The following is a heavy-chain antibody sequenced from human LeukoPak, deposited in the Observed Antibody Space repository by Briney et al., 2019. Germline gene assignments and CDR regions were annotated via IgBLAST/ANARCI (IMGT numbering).Heavy chain of an antibody. V-gene: IGHV1-2*02. Sequence: ASVKVSCKASGYTFTGYYMHWVRQAPGQGLEWMGWINPNSGGTNYAQKFQGRVTMTRDTSSSTAYMELSRLRSDDTAVYYCARVHYYGSGSYYNVFWFDPWGQGTLVTVSS. D-gene: IGHD3-10*01. J-gene: IGHJ5*02. CDR3: ARVHYYGSGSYYNVFWFDP. CDR2: INPNSGGT. CDR1: GYTFTGYY.